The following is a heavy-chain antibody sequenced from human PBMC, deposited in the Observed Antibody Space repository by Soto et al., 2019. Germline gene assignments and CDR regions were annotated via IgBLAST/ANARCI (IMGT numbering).Heavy chain of an antibody. CDR3: ARITRITMVRGVRGLVGMDV. CDR2: INHSGST. J-gene: IGHJ6*02. CDR1: GGSFSGYY. D-gene: IGHD3-10*01. V-gene: IGHV4-34*01. Sequence: SETLSLTCAVYGGSFSGYYWSWIRQPPGKGLEWIGEINHSGSTNYNPSLKSRVTISVDTSKNQFSLKLSSVTAADTAVYYCARITRITMVRGVRGLVGMDVWGQGTTVTVSS.